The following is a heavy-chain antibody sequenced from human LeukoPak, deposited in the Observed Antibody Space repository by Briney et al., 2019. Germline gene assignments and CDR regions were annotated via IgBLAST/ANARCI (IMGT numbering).Heavy chain of an antibody. V-gene: IGHV4-34*01. J-gene: IGHJ4*02. CDR1: GGSFSGYY. D-gene: IGHD3-9*01. Sequence: PSETLSLTCAVYGGSFSGYYWSWIRQPPGKGLEWIGEINHSGSTNYNPSLKSRVTISVDTSKNQFSLKLSSVTAADTAVYYCARGPRYALDYWGQGTLVTVSS. CDR3: ARGPRYALDY. CDR2: INHSGST.